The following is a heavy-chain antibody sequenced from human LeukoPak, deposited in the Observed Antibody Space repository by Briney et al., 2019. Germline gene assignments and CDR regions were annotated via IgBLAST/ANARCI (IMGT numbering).Heavy chain of an antibody. J-gene: IGHJ4*02. CDR2: IKSIGNSYAT. D-gene: IGHD3-22*01. Sequence: GGSLRLSCAASGFTFSGCAMHWVRQASGKGREWVGRIKSIGNSYATEYAASVKGRFTISRDDSKSAAYLQMNSLNTEDTAVYYCTRLSDDSRGYYFNYVFDYWGRGTLVTVSS. V-gene: IGHV3-73*01. CDR1: GFTFSGCA. CDR3: TRLSDDSRGYYFNYVFDY.